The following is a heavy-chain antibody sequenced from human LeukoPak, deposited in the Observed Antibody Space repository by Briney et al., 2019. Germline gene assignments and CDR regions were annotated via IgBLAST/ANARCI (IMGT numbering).Heavy chain of an antibody. CDR1: GFTFSSFP. Sequence: PGGSLRLSCAASGFTFSSFPMPWVPQAPGKGLEWVAVISYDGSNKYYADSVKGRFTISRDNSKNTLYLQMNSLRAEDTAVYYCARVQWAFDIWGQGTMVTVSS. V-gene: IGHV3-30*04. CDR3: ARVQWAFDI. CDR2: ISYDGSNK. D-gene: IGHD6-19*01. J-gene: IGHJ3*02.